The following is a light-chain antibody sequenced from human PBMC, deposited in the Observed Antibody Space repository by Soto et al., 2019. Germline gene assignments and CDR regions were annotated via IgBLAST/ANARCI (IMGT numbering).Light chain of an antibody. Sequence: PGERATLSCRASQSVSSYLAWYQQKPGQAPRLLIYDASNRATGIPARFSGSGSGTDFTLTISSLEPEDFAVYYCQQRSNLLTFGGGTKVDIK. J-gene: IGKJ4*01. CDR1: QSVSSY. V-gene: IGKV3-11*01. CDR2: DAS. CDR3: QQRSNLLT.